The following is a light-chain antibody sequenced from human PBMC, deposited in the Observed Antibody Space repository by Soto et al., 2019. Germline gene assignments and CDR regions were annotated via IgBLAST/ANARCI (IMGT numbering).Light chain of an antibody. CDR3: SSYTSSSTV. CDR2: EVS. CDR1: SSDVGGYNY. J-gene: IGLJ1*01. V-gene: IGLV2-14*01. Sequence: QSSLTQPASVSGSPGQSITISCTRTSSDVGGYNYVSWYQQHPGKATKLMIYEVSNRPSGVSNRFSGSKSGNTASMTISGLQAEDEADYYCSSYTSSSTVFGTGTKVTVL.